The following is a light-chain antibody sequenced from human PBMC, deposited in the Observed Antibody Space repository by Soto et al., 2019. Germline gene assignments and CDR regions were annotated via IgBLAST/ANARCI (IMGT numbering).Light chain of an antibody. CDR3: QKYNSLPLT. CDR2: SAS. Sequence: DIQVTQTPSSLSASVGDRITITCRASQGITNDLAWYQQRPGKPPNLLISSASTLESGVPSRFSGSGFGTDFTLTISNLQPEDVATYYCQKYNSLPLTFGGGTKVEI. V-gene: IGKV1-27*01. J-gene: IGKJ4*01. CDR1: QGITND.